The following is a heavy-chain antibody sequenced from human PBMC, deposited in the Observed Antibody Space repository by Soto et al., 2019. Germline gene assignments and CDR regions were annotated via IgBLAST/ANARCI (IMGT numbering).Heavy chain of an antibody. CDR3: ARDTSGWGCFDL. J-gene: IGHJ2*01. CDR2: INGGGTT. CDR1: GLTFSHYV. V-gene: IGHV3-23*01. D-gene: IGHD6-19*01. Sequence: EVQLLESGGGLVQPGGSLGLSCAASGLTFSHYVMNWVRQVPGKGLEWVSAINGGGTTYYADSVKGRFTISRDNSKNTLFLQVNSLRADDTAVYYCARDTSGWGCFDLWGRGTLVTVSS.